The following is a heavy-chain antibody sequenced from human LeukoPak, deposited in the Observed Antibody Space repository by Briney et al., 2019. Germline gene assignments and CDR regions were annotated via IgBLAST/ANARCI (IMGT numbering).Heavy chain of an antibody. V-gene: IGHV3-23*01. CDR1: GFPFNTQD. CDR3: GKGRVSE. Sequence: PGGSLRLSCAASGFPFNTQDMRWVRQAPGKGLEWVSSIHAGGVGTFYADSVRGRFTISRDNSKNTLDLQMNSLRVEDTAVYYCGKGRVSEWGQGTLVTVSS. D-gene: IGHD6-19*01. J-gene: IGHJ4*02. CDR2: IHAGGVGT.